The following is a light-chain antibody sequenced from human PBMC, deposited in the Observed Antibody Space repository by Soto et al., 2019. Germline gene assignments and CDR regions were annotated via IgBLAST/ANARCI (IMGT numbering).Light chain of an antibody. CDR2: EVS. CDR1: SSDVGRYKF. J-gene: IGLJ3*02. CDR3: SSYTSSSTWV. Sequence: QSALTQPASVSGSPGQSITISCTGTSSDVGRYKFVSWYQQHPDKAPKLLIYEVSNRPPGVSDRFSGSKSVKTASLTISGLQAEDEADYYCSSYTSSSTWVFGGGTKLTVL. V-gene: IGLV2-14*01.